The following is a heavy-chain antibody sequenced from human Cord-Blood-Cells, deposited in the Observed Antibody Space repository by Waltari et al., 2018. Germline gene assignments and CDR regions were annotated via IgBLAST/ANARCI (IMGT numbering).Heavy chain of an antibody. CDR3: ARDQNGDYYYYGMDV. D-gene: IGHD4-17*01. Sequence: EVQLVETGGGLIQPGGSLRPSCSASGFTVSSNYMSWVRQPPGKGLEWVSVIYSGGSTYYADSVKGRFTISRDNSKNTLYLQMNSLRAEDTAVYYCARDQNGDYYYYGMDVWGQGTTVTVSS. V-gene: IGHV3-53*02. J-gene: IGHJ6*02. CDR1: GFTVSSNY. CDR2: IYSGGST.